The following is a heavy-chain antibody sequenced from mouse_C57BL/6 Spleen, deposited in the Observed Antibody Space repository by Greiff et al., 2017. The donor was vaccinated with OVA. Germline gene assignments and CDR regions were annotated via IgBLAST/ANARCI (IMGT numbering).Heavy chain of an antibody. V-gene: IGHV5-17*01. CDR3: ARPGGYDYCDY. CDR2: ISSGSSTI. CDR1: GFTFSDYG. J-gene: IGHJ2*01. Sequence: EVKLMESGGGLVKPGGSLKLSCAASGFTFSDYGMHWVRQAPEKGLEWVAYISSGSSTIYYADTVKGRFTISRDNAKNTLFLQMTSLRSEDTAMYYCARPGGYDYCDYWGQGTTLTVSS. D-gene: IGHD2-2*01.